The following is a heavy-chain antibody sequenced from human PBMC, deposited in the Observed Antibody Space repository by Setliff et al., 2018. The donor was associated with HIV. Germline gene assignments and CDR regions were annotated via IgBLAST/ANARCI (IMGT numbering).Heavy chain of an antibody. CDR3: ASGEYFNTWGVMRH. D-gene: IGHD3-16*01. V-gene: IGHV3-30*03. Sequence: GGSLRLSCVVSGFSFSNYAMHWVHHIPEKGLQWVAVISYDGNNKYYADSVKGRFNISRDDSENTLHLQMDNLAIEDTAIYYCASGEYFNTWGVMRHWGQGTLVTVSS. CDR1: GFSFSNYA. J-gene: IGHJ4*02. CDR2: ISYDGNNK.